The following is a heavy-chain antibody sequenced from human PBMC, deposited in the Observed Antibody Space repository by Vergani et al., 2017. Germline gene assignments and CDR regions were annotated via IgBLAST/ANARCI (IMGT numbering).Heavy chain of an antibody. CDR3: ARALRYFDWLLYVDY. J-gene: IGHJ4*02. V-gene: IGHV1-69*01. CDR1: GGTFKSNT. CDR2: IIPIFGTA. Sequence: QVQLVQSGAEVKKPGSSVKVSCKTSGGTFKSNTFSWVRQAPGQGLEWMGGIIPIFGTADYTQDFQGRLSITADESTSTVYMELSRLRSDDTAVYYCARALRYFDWLLYVDYWGQGTLVTVSS. D-gene: IGHD3-9*01.